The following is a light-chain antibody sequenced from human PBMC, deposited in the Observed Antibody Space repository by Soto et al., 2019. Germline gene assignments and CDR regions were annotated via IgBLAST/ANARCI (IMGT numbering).Light chain of an antibody. V-gene: IGKV3-20*01. Sequence: EIVLTQSPGTLSLSPGDRATLFCRASQSVSSTHLAWYHQKPGQAPRLLIYGASSRATGIPDRFSGSGSGTDFTLTISRLEPEDFAVYYCQQYDYKPTTFGQGTKVDIK. CDR1: QSVSSTH. J-gene: IGKJ1*01. CDR2: GAS. CDR3: QQYDYKPTT.